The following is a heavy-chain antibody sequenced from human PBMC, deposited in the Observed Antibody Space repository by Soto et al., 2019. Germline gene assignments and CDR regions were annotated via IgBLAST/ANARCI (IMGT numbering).Heavy chain of an antibody. V-gene: IGHV3-23*01. D-gene: IGHD5-18*01. CDR2: IFGSGGSS. Sequence: EVQLLESGGGLVQPGGSLRLSCAASGFTFSSYAMTWVRQAPGKGLEWVSSIFGSGGSSHYADSVKGRFTISRDNSKNTLYLQMNCLRGEDTAVYYCAKDVLDTAMVTFDYWGQGTLVTVSS. J-gene: IGHJ4*02. CDR3: AKDVLDTAMVTFDY. CDR1: GFTFSSYA.